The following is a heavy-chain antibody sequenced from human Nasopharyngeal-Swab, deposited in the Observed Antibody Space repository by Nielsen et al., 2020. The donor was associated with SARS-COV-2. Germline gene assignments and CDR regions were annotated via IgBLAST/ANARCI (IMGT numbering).Heavy chain of an antibody. V-gene: IGHV3-33*01. D-gene: IGHD4-17*01. CDR3: ARGYGDYGMDV. J-gene: IGHJ6*02. CDR2: IWYDGCNK. CDR1: GFTFSSYG. Sequence: GGSLRLSCAASGFTFSSYGMHWVRQAPGKGLEWVAVIWYDGCNKYYADSVKGRFTISRDNSKNTLYLQMNSLRAEDTAVYYCARGYGDYGMDVWGQGTTVTVSS.